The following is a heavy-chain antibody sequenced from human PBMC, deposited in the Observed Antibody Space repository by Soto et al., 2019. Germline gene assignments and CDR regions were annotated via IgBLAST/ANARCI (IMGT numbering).Heavy chain of an antibody. CDR2: IYYSGST. CDR1: GGSISSVDYY. V-gene: IGHV4-30-4*02. D-gene: IGHD2-21*02. J-gene: IGHJ6*02. Sequence: SETLSLTCTVSGGSISSVDYYWSWIRQPPGKGLEWIGYIYYSGSTYYNPSLKSRVTISVDTSKSQFSLRLNSVTAADTAVYYCARDLWGYCGTDCYPLDVWGQGTTVTVSS. CDR3: ARDLWGYCGTDCYPLDV.